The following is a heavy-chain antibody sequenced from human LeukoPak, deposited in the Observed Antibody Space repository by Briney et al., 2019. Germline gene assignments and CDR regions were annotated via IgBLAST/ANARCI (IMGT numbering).Heavy chain of an antibody. V-gene: IGHV1-69*04. D-gene: IGHD1-26*01. CDR3: ARGGEWEHFDY. Sequence: SVKVSCKASGGTFSSYAISWVRQAPGQGLEWMGRIIPIFGIANYAQKFRGRVTITADKSTSTAYMELSSLRSEDTAVYYCARGGEWEHFDYWGQGTLVTVSS. CDR1: GGTFSSYA. J-gene: IGHJ4*02. CDR2: IIPIFGIA.